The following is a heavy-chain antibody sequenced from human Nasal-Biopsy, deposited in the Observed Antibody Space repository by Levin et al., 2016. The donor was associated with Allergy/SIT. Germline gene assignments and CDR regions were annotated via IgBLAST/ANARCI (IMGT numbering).Heavy chain of an antibody. D-gene: IGHD3-16*01. Sequence: SETLSLTCTVSGASINTGRYRWGWIRQPPGKGLEWIGNIDYIGATYYNPSLKTRVTISGDRSANQVPLKLNSATAADTAVYYCGRIGGGGYFDSWGQGTQVTVSS. CDR3: GRIGGGGYFDS. CDR1: GASINTGRYR. J-gene: IGHJ4*02. CDR2: IDYIGAT. V-gene: IGHV4-31*03.